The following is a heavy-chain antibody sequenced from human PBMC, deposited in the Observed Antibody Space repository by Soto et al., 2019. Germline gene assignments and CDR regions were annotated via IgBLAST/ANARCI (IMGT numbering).Heavy chain of an antibody. Sequence: FSXYSMXXXXXXPGKGLEWVSYISSSSTIYYADSVKGRFTISRDNAKNSLYLQMNSLRDGDTAVYYCARPEYSSSSYGMDVWGQGTTVTVSS. D-gene: IGHD6-6*01. CDR2: ISSSSTI. J-gene: IGHJ6*02. CDR3: ARPEYSSSSYGMDV. CDR1: FSXYS. V-gene: IGHV3-48*02.